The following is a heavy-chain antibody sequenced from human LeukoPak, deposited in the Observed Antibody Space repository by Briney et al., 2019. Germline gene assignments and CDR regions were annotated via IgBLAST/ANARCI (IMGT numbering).Heavy chain of an antibody. CDR1: GFTFSSYG. CDR3: ARVSATTHFDY. D-gene: IGHD1-26*01. V-gene: IGHV3-30*02. CDR2: ITYDGSNK. J-gene: IGHJ4*02. Sequence: GGSLRLSCAASGFTFSSYGMHWVRQAPGKGLEWVAFITYDGSNKYYADSVKGRFTISRDNAKNSLYLQMNSLRAEDTAVYYCARVSATTHFDYWGQGTLVTVSS.